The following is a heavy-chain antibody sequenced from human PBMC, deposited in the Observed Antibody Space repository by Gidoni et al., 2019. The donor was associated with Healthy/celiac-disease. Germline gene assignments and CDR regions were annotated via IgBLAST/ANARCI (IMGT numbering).Heavy chain of an antibody. CDR2: IYSSGST. D-gene: IGHD2-2*01. J-gene: IGHJ3*02. CDR3: ARCDIVVVPAARPDALDI. Sequence: QLQLQESGPGLVKPSETLSLTCTVSGRSLSITRYYWGWFRQPPGKGLAWIGSIYSSGSTSANPSLKSRVTIAVDTSKNQFSLKLSAVTAADTAVYYCARCDIVVVPAARPDALDIWGQGTMVTVSS. CDR1: GRSLSITRYY. V-gene: IGHV4-39*07.